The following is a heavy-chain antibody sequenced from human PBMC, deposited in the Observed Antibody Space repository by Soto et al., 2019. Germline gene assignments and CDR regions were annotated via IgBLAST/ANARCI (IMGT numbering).Heavy chain of an antibody. V-gene: IGHV3-53*01. CDR1: GFSVSGNY. CDR3: ARSMMVRGVLFDL. D-gene: IGHD3-10*01. Sequence: EVQLVESGGGLIQPGWSLRLSCEVSGFSVSGNYMSWVRQAPGKGLDWVSVIYSGGSRYYADSVRGRFTISRDESQNTLYLQMNNLRAEDTAVYYCARSMMVRGVLFDLWGRGSLVSVSS. CDR2: IYSGGSR. J-gene: IGHJ4*02.